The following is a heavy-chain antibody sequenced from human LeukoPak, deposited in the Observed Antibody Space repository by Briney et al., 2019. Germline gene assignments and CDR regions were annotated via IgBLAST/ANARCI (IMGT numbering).Heavy chain of an antibody. V-gene: IGHV1-69*05. CDR2: IIPIFGTA. CDR3: ARDGDGGMSEE. CDR1: GGTFSSYA. Sequence: SVKVSCKASGGTFSSYAISWVRQAPGQGLEWMGGIIPIFGTANYAQKFQGRVTITTDESTSTAYMELSGLRAANIAVCISARDGDGGMSEEWGQGTLVTVSS. J-gene: IGHJ1*01. D-gene: IGHD2-15*01.